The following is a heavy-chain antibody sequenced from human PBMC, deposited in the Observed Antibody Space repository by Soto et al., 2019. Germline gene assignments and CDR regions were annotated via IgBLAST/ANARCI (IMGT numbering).Heavy chain of an antibody. CDR2: IYYSGST. CDR3: ARDLGYCSGGTCPYLYGMDV. D-gene: IGHD2-15*01. V-gene: IGHV4-59*01. Sequence: SETLSLTCAVYGGSFSGYYWGWIRQPPGKGLEWIGYIYYSGSTHYNPSLKSRVTISVDTSKNQFSLKLSSVTAADTAVYYCARDLGYCSGGTCPYLYGMDVWGQGTTVTVSS. J-gene: IGHJ6*02. CDR1: GGSFSGYY.